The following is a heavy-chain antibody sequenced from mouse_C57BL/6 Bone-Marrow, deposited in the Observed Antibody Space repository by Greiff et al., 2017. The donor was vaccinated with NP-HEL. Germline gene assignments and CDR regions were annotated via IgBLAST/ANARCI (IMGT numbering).Heavy chain of an antibody. V-gene: IGHV1-54*01. CDR2: INPGSGGT. J-gene: IGHJ2*01. CDR1: GYAFTNYL. Sequence: VQLQQSGAELVRPGTSVKVSCKASGYAFTNYLIEWVKQRPGQGLEWIGVINPGSGGTNSNEKFKGKATLTADKSSSTAYMQLSSLTSEDSAVYFCARWDYYGSRGYWGQGTTLTVSS. D-gene: IGHD1-1*01. CDR3: ARWDYYGSRGY.